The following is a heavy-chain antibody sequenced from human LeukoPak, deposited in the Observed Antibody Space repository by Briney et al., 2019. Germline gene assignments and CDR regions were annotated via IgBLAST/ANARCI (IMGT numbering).Heavy chain of an antibody. CDR3: ARIRQYYFDY. J-gene: IGHJ4*02. CDR1: GFTFNTYS. D-gene: IGHD5-18*01. V-gene: IGHV3-21*01. Sequence: GGSLRLSCAASGFTFNTYSMNWVRQAPGKGLEWVSSISDNSNYIYYSDPVKGRFTISRDNAKNSLYLQMSSLRAGDTAVYYCARIRQYYFDYWGQGTLVTVSS. CDR2: ISDNSNYI.